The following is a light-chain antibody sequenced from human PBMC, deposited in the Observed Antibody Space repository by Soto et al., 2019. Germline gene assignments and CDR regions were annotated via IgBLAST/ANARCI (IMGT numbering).Light chain of an antibody. Sequence: EIVLTQSPGTLSLSPGERATLSCRASQSVPSSCLAWYQQKPGQAPRLLIYDASSRATGIPDRFSGSESGTDFTLTISRLEPEDFAAYYCQQRSNWPPTFGGGTKVEIK. V-gene: IGKV3D-20*02. CDR1: QSVPSSC. CDR2: DAS. CDR3: QQRSNWPPT. J-gene: IGKJ4*01.